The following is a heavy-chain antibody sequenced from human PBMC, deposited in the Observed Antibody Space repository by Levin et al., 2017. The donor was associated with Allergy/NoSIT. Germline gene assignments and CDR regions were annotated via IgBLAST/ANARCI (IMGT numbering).Heavy chain of an antibody. CDR2: MNPNSGNT. J-gene: IGHJ4*02. D-gene: IGHD6-13*01. CDR1: GYTFTSYD. Sequence: GESLKISCKASGYTFTSYDINWVRQATGQGLEWMGWMNPNSGNTGYAQKFQGRVTMTRNTSISTAYMELSSLRSEDTAVYYCARVRVEKQQLGGALYHFDNWGQGTLVTVSS. CDR3: ARVRVEKQQLGGALYHFDN. V-gene: IGHV1-8*01.